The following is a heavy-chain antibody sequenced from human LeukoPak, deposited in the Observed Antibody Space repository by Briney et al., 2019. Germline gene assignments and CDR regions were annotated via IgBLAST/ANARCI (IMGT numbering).Heavy chain of an antibody. CDR1: GGTFSSYA. D-gene: IGHD6-6*01. CDR3: ARQEYSSSFSWFDP. Sequence: GASVKVSCKASGGTFSSYAISWVRQAPGQGLEWMGGIIPIFGTANYAQKFQGRVTITTDESTSTAYMELSSLRFEDTAVYYCARQEYSSSFSWFDPWGQGTLVTVSS. J-gene: IGHJ5*02. CDR2: IIPIFGTA. V-gene: IGHV1-69*05.